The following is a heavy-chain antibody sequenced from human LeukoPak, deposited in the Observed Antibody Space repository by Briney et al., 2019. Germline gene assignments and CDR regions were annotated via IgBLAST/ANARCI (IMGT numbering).Heavy chain of an antibody. CDR3: ARTQATTGHFDY. J-gene: IGHJ4*02. CDR1: GFIFSDYY. Sequence: GGSLRLSCATSGFIFSDYYMSWIRQAPGKGLEWLSYISTTSGFTKYADAMKGRFTISRDNSKNSLYLQMNSLRAEDSAVYYCARTQATTGHFDYWGQGTLVTVSS. V-gene: IGHV3-11*06. D-gene: IGHD1-1*01. CDR2: ISTTSGFT.